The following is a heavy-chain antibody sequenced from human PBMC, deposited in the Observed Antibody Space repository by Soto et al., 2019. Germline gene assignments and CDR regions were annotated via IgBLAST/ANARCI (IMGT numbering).Heavy chain of an antibody. Sequence: WGSLLLSCAASGFTFSSYAMTWVRQAPGKGLEWVPAISSSGGSTYYADSVKGRFTISIDNSKNTLYLQMNGLRAEDTAVYYCPKADILTGYYFDYWGQGTMVTVSS. CDR3: PKADILTGYYFDY. J-gene: IGHJ4*02. CDR1: GFTFSSYA. V-gene: IGHV3-23*01. D-gene: IGHD3-9*01. CDR2: ISSSGGST.